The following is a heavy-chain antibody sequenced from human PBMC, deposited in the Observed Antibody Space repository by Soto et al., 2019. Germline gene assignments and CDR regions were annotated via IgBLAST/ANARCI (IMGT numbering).Heavy chain of an antibody. V-gene: IGHV1-18*01. Sequence: ASVKVSCKASGYTFTTYGISWVRQAPGEGLEWLGWINTHNGNTNYAQNLQGRVFMTADTSTNTAYMELRSLRSDDTAIYYCTREGSAPYYYYAMDAWGHGTTVPV. CDR1: GYTFTTYG. D-gene: IGHD3-10*01. J-gene: IGHJ6*02. CDR2: INTHNGNT. CDR3: TREGSAPYYYYAMDA.